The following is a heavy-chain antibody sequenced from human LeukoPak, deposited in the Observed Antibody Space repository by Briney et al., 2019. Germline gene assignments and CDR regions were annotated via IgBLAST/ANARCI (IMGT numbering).Heavy chain of an antibody. CDR2: IYYSGST. D-gene: IGHD1-14*01. Sequence: SETLSLTCSVSGGSISSYYWTWIRQPPGRGLEWIGYIYYSGSTKYNPSLKSRVTISVDTSKNQFSLKLSSMTAADTAVYYCARGLRSRTALKIYYYYMDVWGKGTTVTVSS. CDR3: ARGLRSRTALKIYYYYMDV. V-gene: IGHV4-59*08. J-gene: IGHJ6*03. CDR1: GGSISSYY.